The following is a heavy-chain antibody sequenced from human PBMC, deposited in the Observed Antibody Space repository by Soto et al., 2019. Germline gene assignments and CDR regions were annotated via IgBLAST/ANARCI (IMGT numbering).Heavy chain of an antibody. CDR1: GGTFSSYA. CDR2: IIPIFGTA. Sequence: GASVKVSCKASGGTFSSYAISWVRQAPGQGLEWMGGIIPIFGTANYAQKFQGRVTITADESTSTAYMELSSLRSEDTAVYYCARDPAYYYDSSGYYYVNAFDIWGQGTMVTVSS. J-gene: IGHJ3*02. D-gene: IGHD3-22*01. CDR3: ARDPAYYYDSSGYYYVNAFDI. V-gene: IGHV1-69*13.